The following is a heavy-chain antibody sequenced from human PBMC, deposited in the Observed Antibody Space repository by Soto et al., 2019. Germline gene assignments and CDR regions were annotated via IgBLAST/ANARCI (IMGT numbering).Heavy chain of an antibody. CDR2: ISYDGSNK. V-gene: IGHV3-30*18. Sequence: GGSLRLSCAASGFTFSSYGMHWVRQAPGKGLEWVAVISYDGSNKYYADSVKGRFTISRDNSKSKLYLQMNSLRAEDTAVYYCAKGNGVVTPRGFDYWGQGTLVTVSS. CDR1: GFTFSSYG. D-gene: IGHD2-15*01. J-gene: IGHJ4*02. CDR3: AKGNGVVTPRGFDY.